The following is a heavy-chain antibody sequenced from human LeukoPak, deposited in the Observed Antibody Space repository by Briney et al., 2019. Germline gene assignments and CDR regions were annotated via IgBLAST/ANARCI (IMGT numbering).Heavy chain of an antibody. D-gene: IGHD2-2*01. CDR2: IWYDGSNK. CDR3: AKRLTGCSSSSCYHP. CDR1: GFTFSSYG. V-gene: IGHV3-33*06. Sequence: GGSLRLSCAASGFTFSSYGMHWVRQAPGKGLEWVAVIWYDGSNKYYADSVKGRFTISRDNSKNTLYLQVNSLRAEDTAVYYCAKRLTGCSSSSCYHPWGQGTLVTVSS. J-gene: IGHJ5*02.